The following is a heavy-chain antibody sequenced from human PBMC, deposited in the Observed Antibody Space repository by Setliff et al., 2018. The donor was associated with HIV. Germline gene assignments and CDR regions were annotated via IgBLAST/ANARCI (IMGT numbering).Heavy chain of an antibody. Sequence: GGSLRLSCAASGFTFSTYWMHWVRQAPGKGLVWVSQISPDGSFTRYADSVKGRFTISRDSAKNTPYLQMSSLRAEDTAVYYCTKKTAAYTSGSWLHYWGQGALVTVSS. V-gene: IGHV3-74*01. J-gene: IGHJ4*02. D-gene: IGHD3-10*01. CDR2: ISPDGSFT. CDR3: TKKTAAYTSGSWLHY. CDR1: GFTFSTYW.